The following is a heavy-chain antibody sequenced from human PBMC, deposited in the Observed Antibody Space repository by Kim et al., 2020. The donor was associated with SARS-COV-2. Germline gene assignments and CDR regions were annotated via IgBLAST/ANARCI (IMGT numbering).Heavy chain of an antibody. CDR2: INHSGST. Sequence: SETLSLTCAVYGGSFSGYYWSWIRQPPGKGLEWIGEINHSGSTNYNPSLKSRVTISVDTSKNQFSLKLSSVTAADTAVYYCARGLGIQLWLLAFDIWGQGTMVTVSS. CDR3: ARGLGIQLWLLAFDI. V-gene: IGHV4-34*01. J-gene: IGHJ3*02. CDR1: GGSFSGYY. D-gene: IGHD5-18*01.